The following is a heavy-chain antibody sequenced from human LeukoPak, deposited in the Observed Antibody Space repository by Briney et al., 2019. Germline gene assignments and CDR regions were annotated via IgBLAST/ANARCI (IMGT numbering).Heavy chain of an antibody. CDR1: GYTFTGYY. J-gene: IGHJ4*02. CDR2: INPHTGGT. V-gene: IGHV1-2*02. CDR3: VREIRAISVTTD. Sequence: ASVKVSCKASGYTFTGYYIQWVRQAPGQGLEWMGWINPHTGGTNYAQKFQGRVTMTRDTSISTAYMELSRLRSDDTAVYYCVREIRAISVTTDWGQGTLLTVSS. D-gene: IGHD4-17*01.